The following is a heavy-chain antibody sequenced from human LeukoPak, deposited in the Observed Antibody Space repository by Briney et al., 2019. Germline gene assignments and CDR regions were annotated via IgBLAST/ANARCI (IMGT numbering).Heavy chain of an antibody. D-gene: IGHD4-23*01. CDR3: ARGGGNGGGWVGHYYYMDV. J-gene: IGHJ6*03. Sequence: PSETLSLTCTVSGGSISSYYWSWIRQPPGKGLEWIGYIYYSGSTNYNPSLKSRVTISVDTSKNQFSLNLRSVTAADTAVYYCARGGGNGGGWVGHYYYMDVWGKGTTVTVSS. CDR1: GGSISSYY. CDR2: IYYSGST. V-gene: IGHV4-59*08.